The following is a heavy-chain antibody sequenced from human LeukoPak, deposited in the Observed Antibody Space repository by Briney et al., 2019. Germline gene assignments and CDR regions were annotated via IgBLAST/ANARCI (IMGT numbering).Heavy chain of an antibody. CDR1: AFTFSSYS. CDR3: ARSDGVYGSGDR. Sequence: GGSLRLSCAASAFTFSSYSMNWVRQAPGKGLEWVSSISSSSSYIYYADSVKGRFTISRDNAKNSLYLQMNSLRAEDTAVYYCARSDGVYGSGDRGGQGTLVTVSS. V-gene: IGHV3-21*01. D-gene: IGHD3-10*01. J-gene: IGHJ4*02. CDR2: ISSSSSYI.